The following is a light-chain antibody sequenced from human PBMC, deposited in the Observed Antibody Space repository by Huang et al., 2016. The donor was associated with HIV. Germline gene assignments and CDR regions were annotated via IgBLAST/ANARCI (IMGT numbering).Light chain of an antibody. CDR2: WAS. V-gene: IGKV4-1*01. J-gene: IGKJ2*01. Sequence: DIVLTQSPDSLAVSLGERATINCKSSQSVLYTSNNTSHLAWYQQKPGQPPTLLIYWASTRESGVPDRFSGSGSGTDFTLTIRSLQAEDVAVYYCQQYYSTPLYTFGQGTKLEIK. CDR3: QQYYSTPLYT. CDR1: QSVLYTSNNTSH.